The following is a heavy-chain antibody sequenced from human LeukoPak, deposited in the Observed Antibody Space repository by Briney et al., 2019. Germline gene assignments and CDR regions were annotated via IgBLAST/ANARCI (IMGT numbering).Heavy chain of an antibody. J-gene: IGHJ4*02. CDR1: GFTFSNYA. CDR2: ISGSGGDT. D-gene: IGHD1-26*01. CDR3: AKDDPLIVGATRGLGGY. V-gene: IGHV3-23*01. Sequence: GGSLRLSCAASGFTFSNYAMSWVRQAPGKGLEWVSAISGSGGDTYYADSVKGRFTISRDNSKNTLYLQMNSLRAEDTAVYYCAKDDPLIVGATRGLGGYWGQGTLVTVSS.